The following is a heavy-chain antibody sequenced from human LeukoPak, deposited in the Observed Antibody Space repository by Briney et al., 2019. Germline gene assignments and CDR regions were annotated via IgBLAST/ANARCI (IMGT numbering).Heavy chain of an antibody. V-gene: IGHV1-58*02. CDR3: AREDPAIAVAGYNWFDP. CDR1: GFTFTSSA. J-gene: IGHJ5*02. Sequence: SVKVSCKASGFTFTSSAMQWVRQARGQRLEWIGWIVVGSGNTNYAQKFQERVTITRDMSTSTAYMELSSLRSEDTAVYYCAREDPAIAVAGYNWFDPWGQGTLVTVSS. CDR2: IVVGSGNT. D-gene: IGHD6-19*01.